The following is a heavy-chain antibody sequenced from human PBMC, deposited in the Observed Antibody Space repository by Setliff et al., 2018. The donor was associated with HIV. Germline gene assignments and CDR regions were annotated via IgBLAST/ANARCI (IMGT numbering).Heavy chain of an antibody. CDR3: ATGLIMAPDY. D-gene: IGHD2-8*01. V-gene: IGHV4-34*01. Sequence: SETLSLTCAVYGESFSTYFWNWIRQPPGKGLEWIGQINHSGNTNCNPSLKSRVTISMGTSRNQFSLKLRSVTAADTAVYYCATGLIMAPDYWGQGSLVTVSS. CDR2: INHSGNT. CDR1: GESFSTYF. J-gene: IGHJ4*02.